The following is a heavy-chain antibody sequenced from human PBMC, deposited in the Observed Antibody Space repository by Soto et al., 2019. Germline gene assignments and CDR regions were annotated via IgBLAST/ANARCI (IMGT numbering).Heavy chain of an antibody. J-gene: IGHJ5*02. D-gene: IGHD6-13*01. Sequence: VKVSCTASGCSFTSYYMHWVRQAPGQGLEWMGIINPSGGSTSYAQKFQGRVTMTRDTSTSTVYMELSSLRSEDTAVYYCARGTHKAAGWFDHWGQGTLVTV. V-gene: IGHV1-46*01. CDR1: GCSFTSYY. CDR2: INPSGGST. CDR3: ARGTHKAAGWFDH.